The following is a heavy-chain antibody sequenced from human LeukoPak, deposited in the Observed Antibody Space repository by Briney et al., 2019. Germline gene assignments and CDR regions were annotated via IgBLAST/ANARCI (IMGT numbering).Heavy chain of an antibody. Sequence: KPSETLSLTCTVSGGSISSSSYYWGWIRQPPGKGLEWIGSIYYSGSTYYNPSLKSRVTISVDTSKNQFSLKLSSVTAADTAVYYCARDDDSSGYSASDYWGQGTLVTVSS. V-gene: IGHV4-39*07. CDR2: IYYSGST. CDR1: GGSISSSSYY. CDR3: ARDDDSSGYSASDY. J-gene: IGHJ4*02. D-gene: IGHD3-22*01.